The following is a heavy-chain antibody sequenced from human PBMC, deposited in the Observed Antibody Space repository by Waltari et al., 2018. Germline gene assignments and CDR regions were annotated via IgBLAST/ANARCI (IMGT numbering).Heavy chain of an antibody. J-gene: IGHJ3*01. V-gene: IGHV1-24*01. D-gene: IGHD4-17*01. CDR3: ATDVPPTRVGGFFGAFDV. CDR2: LYPEDGER. CDR1: GYSLTALS. Sequence: QVHLVQSGAEVKKPGASVKVSCKAAGYSLTALSIHWVRQVPGKGLEWMGGLYPEDGERIYADSFRGRVVLTEDASTDTSYMELNGLTFEDTAVYYCATDVPPTRVGGFFGAFDVWGQGTLVAVSS.